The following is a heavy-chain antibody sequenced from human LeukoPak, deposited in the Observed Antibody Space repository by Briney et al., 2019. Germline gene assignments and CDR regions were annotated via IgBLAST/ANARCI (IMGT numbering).Heavy chain of an antibody. CDR3: ARLKGKIYGMDV. CDR2: IYHSGST. Sequence: PSETLSLTCAVSGAFITNSNRWSWVRQPPGKGLEWIGEIYHSGSTNYNPSLKSRVTISVDKSKNQFSLTLSSVTAADTALYYCARLKGKIYGMDVWGKGTTVTVSS. CDR1: GAFITNSNR. D-gene: IGHD3-10*01. J-gene: IGHJ6*04. V-gene: IGHV4-4*02.